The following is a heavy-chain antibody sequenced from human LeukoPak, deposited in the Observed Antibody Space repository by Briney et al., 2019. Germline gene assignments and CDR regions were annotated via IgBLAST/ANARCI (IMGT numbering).Heavy chain of an antibody. V-gene: IGHV1-69*06. Sequence: SVKVSCKASGGTFSNYAINWVRQAPGQGLEWMGGIIPIFGTANYAQKFQGRVTITADKSTSTVYMELNSLKSEDTAVYYCARGWDYDSGGRPTAYVYWGQGTLVTVSS. D-gene: IGHD3-22*01. J-gene: IGHJ4*02. CDR3: ARGWDYDSGGRPTAYVY. CDR1: GGTFSNYA. CDR2: IIPIFGTA.